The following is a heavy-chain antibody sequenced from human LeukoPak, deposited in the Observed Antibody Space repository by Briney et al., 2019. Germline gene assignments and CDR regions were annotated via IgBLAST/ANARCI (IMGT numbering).Heavy chain of an antibody. D-gene: IGHD1-1*01. Sequence: EASVKVSCKASGGTFSSYAISWVRQAPGQGLEWMGGIIPIFGTANYAQKFQGRVTITADESTSTAYMELSSLRSEDTAVYYCARVKGGTTTGGLYYYYGMDVWGQGTTVTVSS. J-gene: IGHJ6*02. CDR3: ARVKGGTTTGGLYYYYGMDV. CDR2: IIPIFGTA. CDR1: GGTFSSYA. V-gene: IGHV1-69*13.